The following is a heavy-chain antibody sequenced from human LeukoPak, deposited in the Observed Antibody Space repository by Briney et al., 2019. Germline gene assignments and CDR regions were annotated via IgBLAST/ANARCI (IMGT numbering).Heavy chain of an antibody. CDR1: GYSISSGYY. J-gene: IGHJ4*02. D-gene: IGHD4-17*01. V-gene: IGHV4-38-2*02. CDR2: IYHSGST. CDR3: ARGPTTVTRAFDY. Sequence: PSETLSLTCTVSGYSISSGYYWGWIRQPPGKGLEWIGSIYHSGSTYYNPSLKSRVTISVDTSKNQFSLKLNSVTAADTAVYYCARGPTTVTRAFDYWGQGTLVTVSS.